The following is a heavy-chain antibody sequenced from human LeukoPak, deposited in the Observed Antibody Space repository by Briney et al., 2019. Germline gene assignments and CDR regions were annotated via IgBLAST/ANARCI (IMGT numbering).Heavy chain of an antibody. Sequence: PGGSLRLSCAASGFTFSSYSMNWVRQALGKGLEWVSSISSSSSYIYYADSVKGRFTISRDNAKNSLYLQMNSLRAEDTAVYYCARDSDDYGDCYRSHFSDAFDIWGQGTMVTVSS. CDR3: ARDSDDYGDCYRSHFSDAFDI. CDR1: GFTFSSYS. CDR2: ISSSSSYI. V-gene: IGHV3-21*01. J-gene: IGHJ3*02. D-gene: IGHD4-17*01.